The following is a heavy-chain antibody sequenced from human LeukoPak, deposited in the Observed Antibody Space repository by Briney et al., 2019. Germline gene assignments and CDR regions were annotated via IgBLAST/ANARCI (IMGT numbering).Heavy chain of an antibody. Sequence: ASVEVSCKASGYTFTSYGISWVRQAPGQGLEWMGWISAYNGNTNYAQKLRGRVTMTTDTSTSTAYMELRSLRSDDTAVYYCARDHSSSWYYGAFDIWGQGTMVTVSS. CDR3: ARDHSSSWYYGAFDI. V-gene: IGHV1-18*01. CDR2: ISAYNGNT. CDR1: GYTFTSYG. J-gene: IGHJ3*02. D-gene: IGHD6-13*01.